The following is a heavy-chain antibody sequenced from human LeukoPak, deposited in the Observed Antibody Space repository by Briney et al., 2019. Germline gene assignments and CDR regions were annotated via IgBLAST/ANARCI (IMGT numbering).Heavy chain of an antibody. D-gene: IGHD3-10*01. CDR1: GFTVSSNY. CDR3: ARVLGSGSYSHFDY. Sequence: GGSLRLSCAASGFTVSSNYMSWVRQAPGKGLEWVSAISGSGGSTYYADSVKGRFTISRDNSKNTLYLQMNSLRAEDTAVYYCARVLGSGSYSHFDYWGQGTLVTVSS. CDR2: ISGSGGST. J-gene: IGHJ4*02. V-gene: IGHV3-23*01.